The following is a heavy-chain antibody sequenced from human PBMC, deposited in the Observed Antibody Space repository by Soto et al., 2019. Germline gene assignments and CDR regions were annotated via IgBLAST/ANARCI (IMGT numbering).Heavy chain of an antibody. CDR1: GDSVSSNSAA. V-gene: IGHV6-1*01. Sequence: SQTLSLTCVISGDSVSSNSAAWNWIRQSPSRGLEWLGRTYYRSKWYNDYAVSVKSRITINPDTSKNQFSLQLNSVTPEDTAVYYCASRWGHHFWSGYPNLDVWGQGTTVTVS. CDR2: TYYRSKWYN. D-gene: IGHD3-3*02. J-gene: IGHJ6*02. CDR3: ASRWGHHFWSGYPNLDV.